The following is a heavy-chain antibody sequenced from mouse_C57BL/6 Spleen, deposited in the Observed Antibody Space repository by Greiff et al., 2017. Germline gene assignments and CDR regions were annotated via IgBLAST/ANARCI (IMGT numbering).Heavy chain of an antibody. CDR1: GYTFTDYY. V-gene: IGHV1-26*01. D-gene: IGHD2-3*01. J-gene: IGHJ4*01. CDR2: INPNNGGT. CDR3: ARWLLRRAMDY. Sequence: VQLKQSGPELVKPGASVKISCKASGYTFTDYYMNWVKQSHGKSLEWIGDINPNNGGTSYNQKFKGKATLTVDKSSSTAYMELRSLTSEDSAVYYCARWLLRRAMDYWGQGTSVTVSS.